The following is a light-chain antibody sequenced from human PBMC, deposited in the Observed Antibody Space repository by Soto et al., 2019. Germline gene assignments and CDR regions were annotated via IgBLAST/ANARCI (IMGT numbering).Light chain of an antibody. CDR1: SGHSSYA. J-gene: IGLJ2*01. CDR3: QTGGTDIRV. Sequence: QLVLTQSPSASASLGASVKLTCTLSSGHSSYAIAWHQQQPEKGPRYLMNLNSDGSHNKGDGIPDRFSGSSSGAERYLTISSLQSEDEADYYCQTGGTDIRVFGGGTKLTVL. CDR2: LNSDGSH. V-gene: IGLV4-69*01.